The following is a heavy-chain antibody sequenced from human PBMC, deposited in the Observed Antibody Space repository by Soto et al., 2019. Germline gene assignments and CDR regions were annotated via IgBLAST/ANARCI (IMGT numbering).Heavy chain of an antibody. V-gene: IGHV2-5*02. CDR1: GFSLSTSGVG. CDR3: AHRLRTWGPYLGAEYFQH. Sequence: QITLKESGPTLVQPTQTLTLTCTFSGFSLSTSGVGVGWIRQPPGKALEWLALIYWDDDKRYSPSLKSRLTITKDTSKNQVVLTMTNMDPVDTATYYCAHRLRTWGPYLGAEYFQHWGQGTLVTVSS. D-gene: IGHD7-27*01. CDR2: IYWDDDK. J-gene: IGHJ1*01.